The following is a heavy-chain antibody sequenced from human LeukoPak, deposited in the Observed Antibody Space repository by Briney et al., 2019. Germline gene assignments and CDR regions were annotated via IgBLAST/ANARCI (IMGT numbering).Heavy chain of an antibody. J-gene: IGHJ1*01. CDR3: ARGPQDITMIIVSLLLH. CDR2: INPNSGGT. CDR1: GYTFTDCY. Sequence: GASVKVSCKTSGYTFTDCYMHWVRQAPGQGLEWMGWINPNSGGTNYAQKFQGRVTMTRDTSISTAYMELSRLRSDDTAVYYCARGPQDITMIIVSLLLHWGQGTLVTVSS. D-gene: IGHD3-22*01. V-gene: IGHV1-2*02.